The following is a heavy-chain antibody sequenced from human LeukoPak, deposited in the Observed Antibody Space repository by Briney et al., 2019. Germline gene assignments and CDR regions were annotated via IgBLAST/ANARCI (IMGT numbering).Heavy chain of an antibody. D-gene: IGHD3-22*01. Sequence: PGPTLVNPTQTLTLTCTFSGFSLSTSGVGVGWIRQPPGKALQWLAFIYWDDDKRYSPSLKSRLTITKDTSKNQVVLTMTNMDPVDTATYYCAHGFNYYDSHPIVPFDYWGQGTLVTVSS. CDR3: AHGFNYYDSHPIVPFDY. V-gene: IGHV2-5*02. CDR1: GFSLSTSGVG. J-gene: IGHJ4*02. CDR2: IYWDDDK.